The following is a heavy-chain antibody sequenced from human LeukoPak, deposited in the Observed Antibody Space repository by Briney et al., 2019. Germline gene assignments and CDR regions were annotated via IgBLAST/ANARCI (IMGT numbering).Heavy chain of an antibody. CDR2: ISSSSAYI. CDR1: GFTVSSNY. D-gene: IGHD3-3*01. J-gene: IGHJ4*02. Sequence: GGSLRLSCAASGFTVSSNYMSWVRQAPGKGLEWVSSISSSSAYIYYADSVKGRFTISRDNAKNSLYLQMNSLRAEDTAVYYCAREMFWSGYFSNLHFDYWGQGALVTVSS. V-gene: IGHV3-21*01. CDR3: AREMFWSGYFSNLHFDY.